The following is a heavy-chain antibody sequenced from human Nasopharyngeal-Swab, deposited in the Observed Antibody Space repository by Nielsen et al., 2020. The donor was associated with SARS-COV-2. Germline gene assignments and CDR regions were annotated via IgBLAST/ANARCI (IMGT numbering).Heavy chain of an antibody. J-gene: IGHJ4*02. CDR1: GFIFSTYA. V-gene: IGHV3-30-3*01. CDR3: ASPYYDFWSGYQYLDY. CDR2: ISYDGSNK. D-gene: IGHD3-3*01. Sequence: GGSLRLSCAASGFIFSTYAMHWVRQAPGKGLEWVAVISYDGSNKYYADSVKGRFTISRDNSKNTLYLQMNSLRAEDTAVYYCASPYYDFWSGYQYLDYWGQGTLVTVSS.